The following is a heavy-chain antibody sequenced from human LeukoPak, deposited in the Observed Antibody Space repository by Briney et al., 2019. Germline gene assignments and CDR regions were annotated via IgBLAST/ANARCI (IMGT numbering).Heavy chain of an antibody. D-gene: IGHD3-22*01. CDR3: GKYRDYYDSSGYRA. Sequence: PGGSLRLSCAASGFTFSNFWMSWVRQAPGKGLEWVANIKKDGSEKYYVDSVKGRFTISRDNSKNTVYLQMNSLRADDTAVYYCGKYRDYYDSSGYRAWGQGTLVTVSS. CDR2: IKKDGSEK. CDR1: GFTFSNFW. V-gene: IGHV3-7*05. J-gene: IGHJ5*02.